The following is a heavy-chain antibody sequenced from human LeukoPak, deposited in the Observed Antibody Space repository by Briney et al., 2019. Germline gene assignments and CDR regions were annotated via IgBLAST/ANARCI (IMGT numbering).Heavy chain of an antibody. CDR3: AKGMRSGAHFNVFDT. V-gene: IGHV3-43*02. CDR2: IRGGGSET. Sequence: PGGSLRLSCAASGFXFDDYAIHWVRQAPGKGLEWVALIRGGGSETYYEDSVRGRFTISRDNRKNSLYMQMNSLRTEDTAFYYCAKGMRSGAHFNVFDTWGQGTLVTVSS. D-gene: IGHD2-15*01. J-gene: IGHJ3*02. CDR1: GFXFDDYA.